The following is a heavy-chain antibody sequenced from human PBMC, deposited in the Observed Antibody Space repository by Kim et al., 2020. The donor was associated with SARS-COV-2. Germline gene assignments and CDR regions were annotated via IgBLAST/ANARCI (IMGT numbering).Heavy chain of an antibody. V-gene: IGHV3-9*01. CDR3: AKVKIPAAIAAPFDY. D-gene: IGHD2-2*01. J-gene: IGHJ4*01. Sequence: GGSLRLSCAASGFTFDDYAMHWVRQAPGKGLEWVSGISWNSGSIGYADSVKGRFTISRDNAKNSLYLQMNSLRAEDTALYYCAKVKIPAAIAAPFDYWG. CDR1: GFTFDDYA. CDR2: ISWNSGSI.